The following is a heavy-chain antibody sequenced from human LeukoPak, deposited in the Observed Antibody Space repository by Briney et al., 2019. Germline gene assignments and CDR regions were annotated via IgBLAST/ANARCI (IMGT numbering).Heavy chain of an antibody. Sequence: ASVKVSCKASGYTFTGYYMHWVRQAPGQGLEWMGWNNPNSGGTNYAQKFQGRVTMTRDTSISTAYMELSRLRSDDTAVYYCARWGKYCSSTSCYNPDWGQGTLVTVSS. D-gene: IGHD2-2*02. CDR3: ARWGKYCSSTSCYNPD. CDR2: NNPNSGGT. J-gene: IGHJ4*02. CDR1: GYTFTGYY. V-gene: IGHV1-2*02.